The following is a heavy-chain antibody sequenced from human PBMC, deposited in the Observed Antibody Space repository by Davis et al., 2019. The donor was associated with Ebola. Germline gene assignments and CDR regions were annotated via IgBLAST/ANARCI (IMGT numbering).Heavy chain of an antibody. CDR3: ARDAAFVFDY. J-gene: IGHJ4*02. Sequence: PGGSLRLSCAASGFIFDDYAMHWVRQAPGKGLQWVAGISWNSRSIEHADSVKGRFTISRDNAKNSLYLQMNSLRDEDTAVYYCARDAAFVFDYWGQGILVTVSS. CDR1: GFIFDDYA. D-gene: IGHD3-10*01. V-gene: IGHV3-9*01. CDR2: ISWNSRSI.